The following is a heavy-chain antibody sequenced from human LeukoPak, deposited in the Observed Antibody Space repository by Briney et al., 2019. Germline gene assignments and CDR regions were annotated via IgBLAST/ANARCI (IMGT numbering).Heavy chain of an antibody. V-gene: IGHV3-48*01. Sequence: GGSLRLSCAASGFTFSTYSMNWVRQAPGKGLEWVSSISSSSSTIYYADSVKGRFTISRDNAKNSLYLQMNSLRAEDTAVYYCARDHDMTTVTTDAFDIWGQGTMVTVSS. CDR1: GFTFSTYS. D-gene: IGHD4-17*01. CDR2: ISSSSSTI. CDR3: ARDHDMTTVTTDAFDI. J-gene: IGHJ3*02.